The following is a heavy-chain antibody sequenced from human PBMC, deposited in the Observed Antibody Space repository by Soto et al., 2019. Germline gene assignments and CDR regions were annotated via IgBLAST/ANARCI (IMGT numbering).Heavy chain of an antibody. CDR1: GGSVRRGSYQ. CDR2: VNVSGST. Sequence: PSETLSLTCTVSGGSVRRGSYQGSWIRQSPGKVLDWIGYVNVSGSTNYNLSLKSRVTISLDTSKNQFSLNLTSLSASDTALYFRARLQAGDFRCGSDPMDVWGQGTTVSVSS. D-gene: IGHD3-3*01. J-gene: IGHJ6*02. V-gene: IGHV4-61*01. CDR3: ARLQAGDFRCGSDPMDV.